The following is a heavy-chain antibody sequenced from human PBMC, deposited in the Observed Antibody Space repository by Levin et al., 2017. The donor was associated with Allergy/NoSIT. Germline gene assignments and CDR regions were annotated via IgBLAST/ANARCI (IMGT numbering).Heavy chain of an antibody. J-gene: IGHJ1*01. CDR2: ISGSGGST. V-gene: IGHV3-23*01. Sequence: GESLKISCAASGFTFSSYAMSWVRQAPGKGLEWVSAISGSGGSTYYADSVKGRFTISRDNSKNTLYLQMNSLRAEDTAVYYCAKVLGYCSGGSCYSYDEYFQHWGQGTLVTVSS. D-gene: IGHD2-15*01. CDR3: AKVLGYCSGGSCYSYDEYFQH. CDR1: GFTFSSYA.